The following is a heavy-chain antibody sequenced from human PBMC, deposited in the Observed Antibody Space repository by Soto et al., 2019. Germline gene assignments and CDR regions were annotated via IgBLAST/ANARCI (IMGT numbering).Heavy chain of an antibody. V-gene: IGHV1-18*03. CDR2: LSAYNGNT. D-gene: IGHD4-17*01. CDR1: GYTFTSYG. CDR3: ARADYGDYYDAFDI. J-gene: IGHJ3*02. Sequence: QVPLVQSGAEVKKPGASVKVSCKASGYTFTSYGISWVRQAPGQGLEWMGWLSAYNGNTNYAQKLQGRVTMTTVTSTSTAYMELRRMRSDDMAVYYCARADYGDYYDAFDIWGQGTMVNVSS.